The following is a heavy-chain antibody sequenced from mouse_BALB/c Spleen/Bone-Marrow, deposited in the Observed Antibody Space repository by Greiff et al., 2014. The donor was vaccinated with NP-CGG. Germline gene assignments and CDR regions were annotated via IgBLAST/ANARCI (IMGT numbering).Heavy chain of an antibody. CDR1: GFNIKDTY. CDR2: IDPGSGST. CDR3: ARATPYYPLDY. Sequence: VQLQQSGAELVKPGASVKLSCTASGFNIKDTYIHWGKQRPEQGLEWIGRIDPGSGSTKYDPKFQGKATIKADTSSNTAYVQLSSLTSEDTAVYYCARATPYYPLDYWGQGNSVTVSS. J-gene: IGHJ4*01. V-gene: IGHV14-3*02.